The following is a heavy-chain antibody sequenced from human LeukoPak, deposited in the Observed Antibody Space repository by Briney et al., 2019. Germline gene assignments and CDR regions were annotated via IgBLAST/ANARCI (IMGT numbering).Heavy chain of an antibody. CDR1: GGTFSSYA. V-gene: IGHV1-69*05. CDR2: IIPIFGTA. J-gene: IGHJ4*02. Sequence: SVKVSCKASGGTFSSYAISWVRQAPGRGLEWMGRIIPIFGTANYAQKFQGRVTITTDESTSTAYMELSSLRSEDTAVYYCATGFYNMGYYFDYWGQGTLVTVSS. D-gene: IGHD2/OR15-2a*01. CDR3: ATGFYNMGYYFDY.